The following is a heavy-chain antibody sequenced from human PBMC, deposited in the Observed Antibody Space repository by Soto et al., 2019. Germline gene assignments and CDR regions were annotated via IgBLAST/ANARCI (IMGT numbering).Heavy chain of an antibody. CDR2: IWYDGSNK. CDR3: ARDTARGIVVAGDAFDI. D-gene: IGHD2-21*01. CDR1: GFTFSSYG. J-gene: IGHJ3*02. V-gene: IGHV3-33*01. Sequence: LRLSCAASGFTFSSYGMHWVRQAPGKGLEWVAVIWYDGSNKYYADSVKGRFTISRDNSKNTLYLQMNSLRAEDTAVYYCARDTARGIVVAGDAFDIWGQGTMVTVSS.